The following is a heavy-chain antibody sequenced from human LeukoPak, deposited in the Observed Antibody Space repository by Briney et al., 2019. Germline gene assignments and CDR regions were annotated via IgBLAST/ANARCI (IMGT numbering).Heavy chain of an antibody. J-gene: IGHJ3*02. Sequence: SETLSLTCTVSGGSISSYYWSWIRQPPGKGLEWIGYIYYSGSTNYNPSLKSRVTISVDTSKNQFSLKLSSVTAADRAVYYCARLPTYGGTYDAFDIWGQGTMVTVSS. CDR2: IYYSGST. V-gene: IGHV4-59*08. D-gene: IGHD4-23*01. CDR3: ARLPTYGGTYDAFDI. CDR1: GGSISSYY.